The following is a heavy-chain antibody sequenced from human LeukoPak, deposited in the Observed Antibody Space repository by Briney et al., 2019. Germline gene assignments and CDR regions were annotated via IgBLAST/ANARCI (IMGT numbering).Heavy chain of an antibody. CDR2: ISAYNGNT. CDR1: GYTFTSYG. Sequence: ASVKVSCKASGYTFTSYGISWVRQAPGQGLEWMGWISAYNGNTNYAQKLQGRVTMTTDTSTSTAYMELRSLRSDDTAVYYCAREGDYPEYYYGMDVWGQGTTVTVSS. J-gene: IGHJ6*02. V-gene: IGHV1-18*01. D-gene: IGHD4-17*01. CDR3: AREGDYPEYYYGMDV.